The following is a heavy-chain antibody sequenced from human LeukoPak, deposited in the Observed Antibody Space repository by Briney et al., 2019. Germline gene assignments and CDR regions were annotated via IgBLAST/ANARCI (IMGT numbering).Heavy chain of an antibody. CDR1: GYTFISYG. CDR2: ISAYNGNT. CDR3: ARVHYYDSSGYYYGAFDI. Sequence: EASVKVSCKASGYTFISYGVSWVRQAPGQGLEWMGWISAYNGNTNYAQKLQGRVTMTTDTSTSTAYMELRSLRSGDTAVYYCARVHYYDSSGYYYGAFDIWGQGTMVTVSS. V-gene: IGHV1-18*01. D-gene: IGHD3-22*01. J-gene: IGHJ3*02.